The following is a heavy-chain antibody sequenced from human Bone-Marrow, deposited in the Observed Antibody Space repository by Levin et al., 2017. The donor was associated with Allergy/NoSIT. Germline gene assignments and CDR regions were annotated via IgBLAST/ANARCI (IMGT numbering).Heavy chain of an antibody. V-gene: IGHV3-9*01. D-gene: IGHD6-19*01. Sequence: GGSLRLSCVGSGFNFDEHGMHWVRQSPERGLEWLAGINYNSREIDYADSVKGRFTISRDNAKRSLFLEMHRVRPEDTAMYFCVRLPFSGGWFYLDEWGQGTVVTVSS. CDR1: GFNFDEHG. CDR2: INYNSREI. CDR3: VRLPFSGGWFYLDE. J-gene: IGHJ4*02.